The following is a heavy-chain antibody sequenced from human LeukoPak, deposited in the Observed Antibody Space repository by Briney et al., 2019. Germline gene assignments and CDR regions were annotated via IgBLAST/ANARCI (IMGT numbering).Heavy chain of an antibody. D-gene: IGHD3-22*01. V-gene: IGHV3-21*01. CDR3: APGGGYYDSSGYYSPLGY. Sequence: PGGSLRLSCAASGFTLSSYSMNWVRQAPGKGLEWVSSISSSSSYIYYADSVKGRFTISRDNAKNSLYLQMDSLRAKDTAVYYCAPGGGYYDSSGYYSPLGYWGQGTLVTVSS. CDR1: GFTLSSYS. J-gene: IGHJ4*02. CDR2: ISSSSSYI.